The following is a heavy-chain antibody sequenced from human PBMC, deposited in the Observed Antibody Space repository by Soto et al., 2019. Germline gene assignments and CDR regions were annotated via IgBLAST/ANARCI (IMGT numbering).Heavy chain of an antibody. V-gene: IGHV3-11*01. CDR2: ISSSGRTI. J-gene: IGHJ4*02. D-gene: IGHD1-26*01. CDR3: ARNSEHFDY. Sequence: QVHLVESGGGLVKPGGSLRLSCAASGFTLSDFYMSWIRQAPGKGLEWVSYISSSGRTIFYADSVRGRFTISRDNAENSLYLQMNGLRAEDTALYYCARNSEHFDYWGQGTLVTVSS. CDR1: GFTLSDFY.